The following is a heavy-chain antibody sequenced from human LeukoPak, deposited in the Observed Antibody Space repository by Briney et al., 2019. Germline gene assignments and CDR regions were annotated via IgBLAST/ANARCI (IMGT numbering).Heavy chain of an antibody. CDR3: ARLRKRITIFGVAGYFDY. CDR1: GGSISSHY. Sequence: SETLSLTCTVSGGSISSHYWSWIRQPPGKGLEWIGYIYTSGSTNYNPSLKSRVTISVDTSKNQFSLELSSVTAADAAVYYCARLRKRITIFGVAGYFDYWGQGTLVTVSS. CDR2: IYTSGST. J-gene: IGHJ4*02. V-gene: IGHV4-4*09. D-gene: IGHD3-3*01.